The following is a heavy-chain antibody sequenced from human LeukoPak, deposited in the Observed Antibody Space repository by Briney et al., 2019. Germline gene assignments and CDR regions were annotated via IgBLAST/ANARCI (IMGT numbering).Heavy chain of an antibody. CDR3: AKARYQGYYFDY. Sequence: GGSLRLSCAASGFTFSSYAMSWVRQAPGKGLEWVSAISGSGGSTYYADSVKGRLTISRDNSKNTLYLQMNSLRAEDTAVYYCAKARYQGYYFDYWGQGTLVTVSS. J-gene: IGHJ4*02. D-gene: IGHD2-2*01. CDR2: ISGSGGST. V-gene: IGHV3-23*01. CDR1: GFTFSSYA.